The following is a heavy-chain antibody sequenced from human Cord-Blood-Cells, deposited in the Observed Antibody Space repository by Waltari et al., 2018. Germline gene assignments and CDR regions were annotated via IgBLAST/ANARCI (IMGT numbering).Heavy chain of an antibody. D-gene: IGHD1-26*01. CDR3: ARVVGAQPHDAFDI. CDR1: GYTFTSYA. J-gene: IGHJ3*02. Sequence: QVQLVQSGAGVKKPGASVKVSCKASGYTFTSYAMHWVRQAPGQRLEWMGRINAGNGNTKYPQKCQGRVTITRDTSASTAYIELSSLRSEDTAVYYCARVVGAQPHDAFDIWGQGTMVTVSS. CDR2: INAGNGNT. V-gene: IGHV1-3*01.